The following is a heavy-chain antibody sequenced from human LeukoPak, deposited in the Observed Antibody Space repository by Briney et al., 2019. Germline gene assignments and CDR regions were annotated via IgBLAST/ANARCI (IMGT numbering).Heavy chain of an antibody. D-gene: IGHD3-10*01. V-gene: IGHV3-48*01. CDR3: ARDPAETTIRGVTLVDY. CDR2: IGIECGNT. CDR1: GFPFIEYS. J-gene: IGHJ4*02. Sequence: GGSLRLSCTASGFPFIEYSMNWVRQAPGKGLEWISYIGIECGNTKYADSVRGRFTISADKAKNSLYVQMNSLRVEDTAVYYCARDPAETTIRGVTLVDYWGQGTLVTVSS.